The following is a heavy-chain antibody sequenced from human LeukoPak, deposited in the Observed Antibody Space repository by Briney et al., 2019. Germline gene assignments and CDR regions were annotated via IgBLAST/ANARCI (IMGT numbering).Heavy chain of an antibody. CDR2: IFYSGST. CDR3: TSHLRYGSGYYYIDY. Sequence: SETLSLTCTVSGGSISSSSYYWGWIRQPPGKGLEWIGTIFYSGSTYYSPSIKSRVTMSVDTSKSQFSLKLTSVTAADTAVYYCTSHLRYGSGYYYIDYWGQGTLVTVSS. CDR1: GGSISSSSYY. V-gene: IGHV4-39*01. J-gene: IGHJ4*02. D-gene: IGHD3-10*01.